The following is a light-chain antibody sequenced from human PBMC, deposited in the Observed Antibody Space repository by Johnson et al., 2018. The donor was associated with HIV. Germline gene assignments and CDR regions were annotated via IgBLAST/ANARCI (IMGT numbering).Light chain of an antibody. Sequence: QSVLTQPPSVSAAPGQKVTISCSGSNSNIGNNYVSWFQQLPGTAPKLLIYENNKRPSGIPDRFSGSKSGTSATLCITGLQTGDEADYYCGTWDSSLSAYVFGTGTEVTVL. V-gene: IGLV1-51*02. J-gene: IGLJ1*01. CDR3: GTWDSSLSAYV. CDR2: ENN. CDR1: NSNIGNNY.